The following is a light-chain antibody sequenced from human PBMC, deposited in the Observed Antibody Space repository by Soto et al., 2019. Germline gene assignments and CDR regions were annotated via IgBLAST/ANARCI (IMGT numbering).Light chain of an antibody. Sequence: DIVMTQSPDSLAVSLGERATINCKSSQRVLYTSNNKNYLGWYQQKPGQPPKLLIYWASTRESGVPDRFSGSGSGKDFTLTINNLQAEDVAVYYCQQYYNTPSYTFGQGTKLEIK. CDR2: WAS. CDR1: QRVLYTSNNKNY. V-gene: IGKV4-1*01. J-gene: IGKJ2*01. CDR3: QQYYNTPSYT.